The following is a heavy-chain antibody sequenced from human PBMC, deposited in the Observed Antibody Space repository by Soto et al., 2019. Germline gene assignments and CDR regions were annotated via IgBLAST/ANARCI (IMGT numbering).Heavy chain of an antibody. V-gene: IGHV4-34*01. D-gene: IGHD6-13*01. CDR2: INDSGST. Sequence: QAQLQQWGAGLLKPSETLSLTCAVYGGSFSGYYWSWIRQPPGKGLEWIGEINDSGSTNYNLSLKSRVTISVDTSKNQFPLKLSSVNAADMAVYYCARGRTVSTYSRYWDSGWYFDLWGRGTLVTVS. CDR3: ARGRTVSTYSRYWDSGWYFDL. CDR1: GGSFSGYY. J-gene: IGHJ2*01.